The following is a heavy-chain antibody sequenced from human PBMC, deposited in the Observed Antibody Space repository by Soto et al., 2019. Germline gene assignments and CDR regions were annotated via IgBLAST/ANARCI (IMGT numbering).Heavy chain of an antibody. CDR2: IDEYGSTI. CDR1: GFTLSSYW. Sequence: GGSLRLSSAASGFTLSSYWMHWVRHVPGKGLLWVSRIDEYGSTINYADSVKGRFTISRDNARNTLYLEMNSLRAEDTALYYCTRDIGGKGAYWGPGTLVTVSS. J-gene: IGHJ4*02. CDR3: TRDIGGKGAY. D-gene: IGHD3-10*01. V-gene: IGHV3-74*01.